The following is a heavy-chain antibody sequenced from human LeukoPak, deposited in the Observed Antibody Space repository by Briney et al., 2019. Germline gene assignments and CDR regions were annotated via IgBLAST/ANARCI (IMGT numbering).Heavy chain of an antibody. CDR1: GFTFSSYA. J-gene: IGHJ4*02. CDR3: ARDRDDILTGYSYFDY. CDR2: ISYDGSNK. Sequence: GGSLRLSCAASGFTFSSYAMHWVRQAPGKGLEWVAVISYDGSNKYYADSVKGRFTISGDNSKNTLYLQMNSLRAEDTAVYYCARDRDDILTGYSYFDYWGQGTLVTVSS. V-gene: IGHV3-30-3*01. D-gene: IGHD3-9*01.